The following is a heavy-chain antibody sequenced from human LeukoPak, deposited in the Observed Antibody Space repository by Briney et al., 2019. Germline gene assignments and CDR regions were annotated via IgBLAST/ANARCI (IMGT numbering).Heavy chain of an antibody. J-gene: IGHJ3*02. CDR2: INHSGNT. V-gene: IGHV4-34*01. D-gene: IGHD3-10*01. CDR1: GESFSGYY. CDR3: ARGRWGGNAFDI. Sequence: SETLSLTCAVYGESFSGYYWTWIRQPPGKGLEWIGEINHSGNTNYNPSLKSRVTISVDTSKNQFSLKMTSVTAADTAVYYCARGRWGGNAFDIWGQGTMVTVSS.